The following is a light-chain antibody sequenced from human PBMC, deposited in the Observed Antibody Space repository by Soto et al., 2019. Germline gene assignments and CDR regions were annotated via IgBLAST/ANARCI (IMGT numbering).Light chain of an antibody. CDR1: QTVSSN. Sequence: EIVLTQSPATLSLSPGERATLSCRASQTVSSNLAWYQQKPGQAPRLLIYDASNRATGIPARFSGSGSGTDFTLTISSLEPEDFAVYYCQQRHIWPATFGGGTKVEIK. V-gene: IGKV3-11*01. J-gene: IGKJ4*01. CDR3: QQRHIWPAT. CDR2: DAS.